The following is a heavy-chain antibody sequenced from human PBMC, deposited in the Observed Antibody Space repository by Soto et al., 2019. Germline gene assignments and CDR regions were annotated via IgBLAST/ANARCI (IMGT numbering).Heavy chain of an antibody. CDR2: TYYRSKWYN. D-gene: IGHD6-19*01. CDR1: GDSVSSNSAA. V-gene: IGHV6-1*01. CDR3: AGGGRIAVAGTDWFDP. Sequence: SQTLSLTCAISGDSVSSNSAAWNWIRQSPSRGLEWLGRTYYRSKWYNDYAVSVKSRITINPDTSKNQFSLQLNSVTPEDTAVYYCAGGGRIAVAGTDWFDPWGQGTLVTVSS. J-gene: IGHJ5*02.